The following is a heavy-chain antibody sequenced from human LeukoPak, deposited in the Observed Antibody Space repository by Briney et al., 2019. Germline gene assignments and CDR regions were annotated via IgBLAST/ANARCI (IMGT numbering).Heavy chain of an antibody. Sequence: SETLSLTCTVSGGSISGYYWSWIRQPPGKGLEWIGEINHSGSTNYNPSLKSRVTISVDTSKNQFSLKLSSVTAADTAVYYCARWHGSGSYLHDYWGQGTLVTVSS. CDR2: INHSGST. CDR1: GGSISGYY. CDR3: ARWHGSGSYLHDY. V-gene: IGHV4-34*01. D-gene: IGHD3-10*01. J-gene: IGHJ4*02.